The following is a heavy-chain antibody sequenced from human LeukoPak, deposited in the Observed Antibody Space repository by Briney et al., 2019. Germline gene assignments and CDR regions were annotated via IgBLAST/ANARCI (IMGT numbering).Heavy chain of an antibody. CDR1: GFTFTNAW. CDR2: IRSKFDGGTT. Sequence: GGSLRLSCAACGFTFTNAWMSWVRQAPGKGVEWVGRIRSKFDGGTTDYAAPVKGRFTISRHDSKNSLYLQMNSLKSEDTAVYYCTTIQFARTMSFDYWGQGTLVAVSS. J-gene: IGHJ4*02. V-gene: IGHV3-15*01. D-gene: IGHD3-10*01. CDR3: TTIQFARTMSFDY.